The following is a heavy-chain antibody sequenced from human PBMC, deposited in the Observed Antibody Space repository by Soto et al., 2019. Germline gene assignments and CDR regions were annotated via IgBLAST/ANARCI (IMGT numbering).Heavy chain of an antibody. V-gene: IGHV3-74*01. CDR3: ARSDWFEP. CDR1: GFTFSTYW. Sequence: GRSLRLSCAASGFTFSTYWMHWVRQAPGKGLVWVSRIKSDGRSTSYADSVKGRFTISRDNAKNTLYLQINSLRVEDTAVYYFARSDWFEPWDQETLVAASS. J-gene: IGHJ5*01. CDR2: IKSDGRST.